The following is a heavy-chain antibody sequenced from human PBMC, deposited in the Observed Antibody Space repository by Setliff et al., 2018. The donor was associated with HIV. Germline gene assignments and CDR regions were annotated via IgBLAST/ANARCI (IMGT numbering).Heavy chain of an antibody. Sequence: GSLRLSCTASGFTFGDYAVSWVRQAPGKGLEWVGFIRRTDNGGTIEYAASVRGRFTISRDESGTIAYLQMNSLKTEDTGVYYCSRDVLTNNYYYYGMDVWGQGTTVTVSS. V-gene: IGHV3-49*04. CDR3: SRDVLTNNYYYYGMDV. CDR1: GFTFGDYA. D-gene: IGHD4-4*01. J-gene: IGHJ6*02. CDR2: IRRTDNGGTI.